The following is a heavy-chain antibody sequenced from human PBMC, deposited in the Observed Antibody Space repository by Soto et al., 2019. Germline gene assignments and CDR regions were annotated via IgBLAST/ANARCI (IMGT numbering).Heavy chain of an antibody. D-gene: IGHD6-19*01. J-gene: IGHJ5*02. CDR2: INAGNGNT. CDR1: GYTFTSYA. V-gene: IGHV1-3*01. Sequence: ASVNVSCKASGYTFTSYAMHWVRQAPGQRLEWMGWINAGNGNTKYSQKFQGRVTITRDTSASTAYMELSSLRSEDTAVYYCARERPGIAVAGTMGRFDPWGQGTLVTVSS. CDR3: ARERPGIAVAGTMGRFDP.